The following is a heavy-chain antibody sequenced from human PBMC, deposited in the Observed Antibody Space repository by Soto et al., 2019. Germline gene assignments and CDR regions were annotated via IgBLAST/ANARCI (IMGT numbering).Heavy chain of an antibody. CDR3: ARDKDSSSWYPSFDY. V-gene: IGHV3-7*01. J-gene: IGHJ4*02. Sequence: PGGSLRLSCAASGFTFSSYWMSWVRQAPGKGLEWVANIKQDGSEKYYVDSVKGRFTISRDNAKNSLYLQMNSLRAEDTAVYYCARDKDSSSWYPSFDYWGQGTLVTVSS. CDR1: GFTFSSYW. D-gene: IGHD6-13*01. CDR2: IKQDGSEK.